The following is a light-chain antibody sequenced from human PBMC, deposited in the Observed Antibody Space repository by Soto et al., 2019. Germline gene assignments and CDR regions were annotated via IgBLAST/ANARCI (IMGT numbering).Light chain of an antibody. CDR1: QSVSSN. V-gene: IGKV3-15*01. CDR3: QQYNNWPKT. CDR2: AAT. J-gene: IGKJ1*01. Sequence: EIVMTQSPATLSVSPGERATLSCRASQSVSSNLAWYQQKPGQAPRLLIYAATTRATVIPARFSGSGSVTEFTLTISSLQSEDFAVYYCQQYNNWPKTFGQGTKVEIK.